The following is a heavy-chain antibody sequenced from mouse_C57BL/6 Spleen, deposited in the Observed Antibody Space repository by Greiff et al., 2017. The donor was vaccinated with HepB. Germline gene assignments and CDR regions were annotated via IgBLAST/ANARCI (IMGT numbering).Heavy chain of an antibody. CDR3: ARFITTVVPYAMAY. V-gene: IGHV1-81*01. J-gene: IGHJ4*01. D-gene: IGHD1-1*01. CDR2: IYPRSGNT. CDR1: GYTFTSYG. Sequence: VQLQQSGAELARPGASVKLSCKASGYTFTSYGISWVKQRTGQGLEWIGEIYPRSGNTYYNEKFKGKATLTADKSYSTAYMELRSLTSEDSSVYFCARFITTVVPYAMAYWGQGTSVTVSS.